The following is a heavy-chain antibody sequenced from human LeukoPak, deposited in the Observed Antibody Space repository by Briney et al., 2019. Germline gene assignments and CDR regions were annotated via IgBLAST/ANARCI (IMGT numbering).Heavy chain of an antibody. CDR2: IIPILGIA. Sequence: ASVKVSCKASGGTFSSYAISWVRQAPGQGLEWMGRIIPILGIANYAQKFQGRVTITADKSTSTAYMGLSSLRSEDTAVYYCASKPGTTVTTNDYYYGMDVWGQGTTVTVSS. D-gene: IGHD4-4*01. CDR3: ASKPGTTVTTNDYYYGMDV. CDR1: GGTFSSYA. J-gene: IGHJ6*02. V-gene: IGHV1-69*04.